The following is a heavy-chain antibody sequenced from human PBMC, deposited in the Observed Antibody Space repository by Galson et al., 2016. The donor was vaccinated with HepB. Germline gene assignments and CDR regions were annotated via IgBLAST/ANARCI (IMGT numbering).Heavy chain of an antibody. D-gene: IGHD6-13*01. CDR3: ARDPGRIAAAGHFDS. V-gene: IGHV3-53*01. Sequence: SLRLSCAGSGFIVSSHYMNWVRQAPGKGLEWVAIIYSGGATYHADAVKGRFTISRDNPKNTLYLQMNSLRAEDTAVYYCARDPGRIAAAGHFDSWGQGTLVTVSS. CDR2: IYSGGAT. CDR1: GFIVSSHY. J-gene: IGHJ5*01.